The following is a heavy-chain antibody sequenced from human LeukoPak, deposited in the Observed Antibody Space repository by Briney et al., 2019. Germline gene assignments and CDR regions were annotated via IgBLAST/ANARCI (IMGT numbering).Heavy chain of an antibody. CDR1: GNSISSGYY. Sequence: SETLSLTCTVSGNSISSGYYWGWIRQPPGKGLEWIGIIYHTGTTYCNSSVKSRVTISVDTSKNQFSLKLNFVTAADTAVYYCARKGRGPYGSVNGYFDYWGQGTLVTVSS. V-gene: IGHV4-38-2*02. CDR2: IYHTGTT. CDR3: ARKGRGPYGSVNGYFDY. D-gene: IGHD3-10*01. J-gene: IGHJ4*02.